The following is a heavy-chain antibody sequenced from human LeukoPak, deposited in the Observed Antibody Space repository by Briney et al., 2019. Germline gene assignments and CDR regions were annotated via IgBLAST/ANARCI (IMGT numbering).Heavy chain of an antibody. Sequence: GGSLSLSCAASGFTFSSYAVSWVRQAPGKGLEWVSAISGSGGSTYYADSVKGRFTISRDNSKNTLYLQMNSLRAEDTAVYYCANMPVSTRSKYYFDYWGQGTLVTVSS. D-gene: IGHD2-2*01. CDR2: ISGSGGST. CDR1: GFTFSSYA. V-gene: IGHV3-23*01. CDR3: ANMPVSTRSKYYFDY. J-gene: IGHJ4*02.